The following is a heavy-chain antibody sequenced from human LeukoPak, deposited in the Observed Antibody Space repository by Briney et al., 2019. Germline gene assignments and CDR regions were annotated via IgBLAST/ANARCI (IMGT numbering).Heavy chain of an antibody. CDR2: ISWNSGSI. V-gene: IGHV3-9*01. Sequence: SGGSLRLSCAASGFTFDDYAMHWVRQAPGKGLEWVSGISWNSGSIGYADSVKGRFTISRDNAKNSLYLQMNSLRAEDTAVYYCARDPPGRGYSYGWVDYWGQGTLVTVSS. CDR1: GFTFDDYA. D-gene: IGHD5-18*01. J-gene: IGHJ4*02. CDR3: ARDPPGRGYSYGWVDY.